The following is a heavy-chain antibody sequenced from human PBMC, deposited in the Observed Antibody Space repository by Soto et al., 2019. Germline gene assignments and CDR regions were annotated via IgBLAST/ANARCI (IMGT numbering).Heavy chain of an antibody. Sequence: EVQLLESGGRLVQPGGSLRLSCTASGFTFSTYAMTWVRQAPGKGMEWVSTVRGSGAKTYYAGSVRGRFTISRDNSTDTLYLQMNSLTAEDTATYYCTRDWTGNTCPCMDVWGQGTTVTVSS. V-gene: IGHV3-23*01. CDR1: GFTFSTYA. CDR3: TRDWTGNTCPCMDV. J-gene: IGHJ6*01. D-gene: IGHD2-8*02. CDR2: VRGSGAKT.